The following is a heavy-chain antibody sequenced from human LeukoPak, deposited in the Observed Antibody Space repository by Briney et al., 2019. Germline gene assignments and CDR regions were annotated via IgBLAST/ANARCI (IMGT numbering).Heavy chain of an antibody. V-gene: IGHV4-59*01. J-gene: IGHJ4*02. CDR2: IYYSGST. CDR1: GFTFSGYD. CDR3: ARDRSTTFDY. D-gene: IGHD5/OR15-5a*01. Sequence: GSLRLSCAASGFTFSGYDMSWIRQPPGKGLEWIGYIYYSGSTNYNPSLKSRVTISVDTSKNQFSLKLSSVTAADTAVYYCARDRSTTFDYWGQGTLVTVSS.